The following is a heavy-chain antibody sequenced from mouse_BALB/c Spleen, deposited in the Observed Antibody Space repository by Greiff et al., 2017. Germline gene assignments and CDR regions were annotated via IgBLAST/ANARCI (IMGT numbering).Heavy chain of an antibody. J-gene: IGHJ4*01. CDR3: ARTRDYYGYYYAMDY. Sequence: LEESGPELEKPGASVKISCKASGYSFTGYNMNWVKQSNGKSLEWIGNIDPYYGGTSYNQKFKGKATLTVDKSSSPAYMQLKSLTSEDSAVYYCARTRDYYGYYYAMDYWGQGTSVTVSS. CDR2: IDPYYGGT. D-gene: IGHD2-2*01. CDR1: GYSFTGYN. V-gene: IGHV1-39*01.